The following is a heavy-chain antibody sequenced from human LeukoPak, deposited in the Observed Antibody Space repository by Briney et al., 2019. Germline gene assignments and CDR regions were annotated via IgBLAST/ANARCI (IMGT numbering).Heavy chain of an antibody. D-gene: IGHD6-13*01. Sequence: PSETLSLTCAVYGGSFSGYYWSWIRQPPGKGLEWIGEINHSGSTNYNPSLKRRVTISVDTSKNQFSLKLSSVTAADTAVYYCARLDIAAAGTGLYYYMDVWGKGTTVTVSS. V-gene: IGHV4-34*01. CDR3: ARLDIAAAGTGLYYYMDV. CDR2: INHSGST. J-gene: IGHJ6*03. CDR1: GGSFSGYY.